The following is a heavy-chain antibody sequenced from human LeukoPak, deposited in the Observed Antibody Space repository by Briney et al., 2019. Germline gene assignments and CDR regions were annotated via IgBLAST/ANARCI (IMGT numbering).Heavy chain of an antibody. D-gene: IGHD6-13*01. J-gene: IGHJ6*03. CDR3: ARGEYSSSWYLYYYYYMDV. CDR2: LRYDGSNT. Sequence: PGGSLRLSCVASGFTFRSYGMYWVRQAPGKGLEWVTFLRYDGSNTYYADSVKGRFTISRDNAKNSLYLQMNSLRAEDTAVYYCARGEYSSSWYLYYYYYMDVWGKGTTVTISS. V-gene: IGHV3-30*02. CDR1: GFTFRSYG.